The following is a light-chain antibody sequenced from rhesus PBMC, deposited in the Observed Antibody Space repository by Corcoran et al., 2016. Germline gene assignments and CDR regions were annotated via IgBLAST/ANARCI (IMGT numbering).Light chain of an antibody. CDR1: QSIGSS. V-gene: IGKV6-55*01. Sequence: EIVLTQSPAFQSVTLKEKVTITCQASQSIGSSLHWYQQKPDQSPKLLIKYASQSISGVPSRFSGSGPGTDCTLTINSLEAEDAATYYCQQSSSFPLTFGGGTKVELK. J-gene: IGKJ4*01. CDR3: QQSSSFPLT. CDR2: YAS.